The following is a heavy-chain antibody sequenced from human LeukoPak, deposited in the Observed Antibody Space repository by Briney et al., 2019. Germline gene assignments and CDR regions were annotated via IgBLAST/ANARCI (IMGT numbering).Heavy chain of an antibody. CDR2: IYHSGST. CDR3: ATAEGLLWPIDY. CDR1: GGSISSSNW. D-gene: IGHD3-10*01. J-gene: IGHJ4*02. Sequence: SETLSLTCAVSGGSISSSNWWSWVRQPPGKGLEWIGEIYHSGSTNYNPSLKSRVTISVDKSMNQFSLKLTSVTAADTALYYCATAEGLLWPIDYWGQGTLVTVSS. V-gene: IGHV4-4*02.